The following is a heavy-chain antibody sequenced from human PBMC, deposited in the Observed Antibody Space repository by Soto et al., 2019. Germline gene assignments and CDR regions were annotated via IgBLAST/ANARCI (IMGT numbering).Heavy chain of an antibody. V-gene: IGHV4-59*03. J-gene: IGHJ6*02. CDR2: ICNSGTT. CDR1: GGSIRSYC. Sequence: QVQLQESGPTLVKPSETLSLTCTVSGGSIRSYCWTWIRQPPGEELEWIGCICNSGTTNYNPSLNSRVAISIDSQKRQFSLQLSSVTVADTAFYYCAGGWSIVVAAQRLMDVWGQGTTVTVSS. CDR3: AGGWSIVVAAQRLMDV. D-gene: IGHD3-22*01.